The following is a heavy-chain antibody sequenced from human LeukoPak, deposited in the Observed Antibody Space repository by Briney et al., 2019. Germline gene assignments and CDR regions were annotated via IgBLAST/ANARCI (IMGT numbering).Heavy chain of an antibody. V-gene: IGHV4-59*01. Sequence: SETLSLTCNVSGGSISSYYWSWIRQPPGKGLEWIGYIYYSGSTNYNPSLKSRVTISVDTSKNQFSLKLSSVTAADTAVYYCARAQYYYDSSGSPTIDYWGQGTLVTVSS. CDR3: ARAQYYYDSSGSPTIDY. CDR1: GGSISSYY. CDR2: IYYSGST. J-gene: IGHJ4*02. D-gene: IGHD3-22*01.